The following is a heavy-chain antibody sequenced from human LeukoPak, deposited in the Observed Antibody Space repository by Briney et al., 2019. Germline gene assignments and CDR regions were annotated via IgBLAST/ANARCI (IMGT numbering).Heavy chain of an antibody. V-gene: IGHV3-21*04. CDR2: ISSSSSYI. J-gene: IGHJ3*02. Sequence: GGSLRLSCAASGFTFSSYSMNWVRQAPGKGLEWVSSISSSSSYIYYADSVKGRFTISRDNAKNSLYLQMNSLRAEDTAVYYCVKDSVARNGIYDAFDIWGQGTTVTVSS. CDR3: VKDSVARNGIYDAFDI. CDR1: GFTFSSYS. D-gene: IGHD6-19*01.